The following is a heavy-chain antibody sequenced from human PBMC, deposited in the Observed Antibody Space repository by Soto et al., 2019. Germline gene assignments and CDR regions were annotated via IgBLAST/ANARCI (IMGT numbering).Heavy chain of an antibody. D-gene: IGHD1-1*01. J-gene: IGHJ4*02. CDR1: GFTFSSYG. CDR3: ARGSPRNTDFDY. Sequence: QVQLVESGGGVVQPGRSLRLSCAASGFTFSSYGMHWVRQAPGKGLEWVAVIWYDGSNKYYADSVKGRFTSSRDNSKNTPYLQMNSLRAEDTAVYYCARGSPRNTDFDYWGQGTLVTVSS. CDR2: IWYDGSNK. V-gene: IGHV3-33*01.